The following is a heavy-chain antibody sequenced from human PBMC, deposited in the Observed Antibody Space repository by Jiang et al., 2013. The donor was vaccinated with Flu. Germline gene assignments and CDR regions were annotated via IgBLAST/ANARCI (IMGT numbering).Heavy chain of an antibody. Sequence: VQLVESGGGVVQPGRSLRLSCAASGFTFSSYAMHWVRQAPGKGLEWVAVISYDGSNKYYADSVKGRFTISRDNSKNTLYLQMNSLRAEDTAVYYCARDHFPYSGYGSPGDYWGQGTLVTVSS. D-gene: IGHD5-12*01. CDR1: GFTFSSYA. CDR2: ISYDGSNK. V-gene: IGHV3-30-3*01. CDR3: ARDHFPYSGYGSPGDY. J-gene: IGHJ4*02.